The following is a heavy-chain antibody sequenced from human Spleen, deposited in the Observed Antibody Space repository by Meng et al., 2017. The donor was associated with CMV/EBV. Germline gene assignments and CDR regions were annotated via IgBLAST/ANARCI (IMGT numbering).Heavy chain of an antibody. J-gene: IGHJ4*02. CDR2: ISGTDYII. V-gene: IGHV3-48*03. D-gene: IGHD3-16*01. CDR1: GFTFSAFE. CDR3: ASYVVDLSHFDY. Sequence: GESLKISCAASGFTFSAFEMNWVRQAPGKGLEWISYISGTDYIIYYADSVKGRFTISRDNAKNSLYLQMNSLTAEDTAVYYCASYVVDLSHFDYWGLGTPVTVSS.